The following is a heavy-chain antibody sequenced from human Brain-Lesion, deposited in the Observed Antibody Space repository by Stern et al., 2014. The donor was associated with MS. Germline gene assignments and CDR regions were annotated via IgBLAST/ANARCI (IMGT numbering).Heavy chain of an antibody. CDR3: AGEEDIRYCSGGSCTGNWFDP. CDR1: GGSVSSTSYA. CDR2: IYYSGNT. J-gene: IGHJ5*02. D-gene: IGHD2-15*01. Sequence: VQLVESGPGLVKPSETLSLTCTVAGGSVSSTSYAWAWIRQPPGKGLEWIGTIYYSGNTYYSPSLTSRLTIFLDTDKNQFFPQLRSVTAADTAVYYCAGEEDIRYCSGGSCTGNWFDPWGQGTLVTVSS. V-gene: IGHV4-39*01.